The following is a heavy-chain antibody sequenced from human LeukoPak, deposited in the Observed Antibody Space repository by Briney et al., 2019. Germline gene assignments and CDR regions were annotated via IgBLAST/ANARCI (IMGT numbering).Heavy chain of an antibody. CDR2: ISSNGGST. J-gene: IGHJ4*02. D-gene: IGHD1-26*01. CDR3: ATRPTVGGSTPTFDC. Sequence: PGGSLRLSCSASGFTFSSYAMHWVRQAPGKGLEYVSAISSNGGSTYYADSVKGRFTISRDNSKNTLYLQMNSLRAEDTAVYSCATRPTVGGSTPTFDCWGQGTLVTVSS. CDR1: GFTFSSYA. V-gene: IGHV3-64*04.